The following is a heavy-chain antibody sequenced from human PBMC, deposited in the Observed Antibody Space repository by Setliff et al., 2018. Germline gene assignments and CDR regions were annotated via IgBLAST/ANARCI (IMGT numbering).Heavy chain of an antibody. J-gene: IGHJ3*01. D-gene: IGHD2-15*01. V-gene: IGHV3-7*01. CDR3: VRDRWKVVVNRGDDAFDL. Sequence: GESLTISCAASRFTFSNYWMSWVRQAPGKGLEWVANIKEDGSEKYYVDSVKGRFTISRDNAKNSLDLQMDSLRAEDTAVYYCVRDRWKVVVNRGDDAFDLWGQGTMVTVSS. CDR2: IKEDGSEK. CDR1: RFTFSNYW.